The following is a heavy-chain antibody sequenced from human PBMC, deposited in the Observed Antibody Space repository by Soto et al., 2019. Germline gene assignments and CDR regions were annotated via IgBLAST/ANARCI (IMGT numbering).Heavy chain of an antibody. D-gene: IGHD2-2*01. CDR3: ARSQGSSTSLEIYYYYYYGMDV. CDR2: IIPIYGTA. Sequence: QVQLVQSGAEVKKPGSSVKVSCKASGGTFSSYAISWVRQAPGQGREWMGGIIPIYGTANYAQKFQGRVTITADESTSTAYMELSSLRSEDTAVYYCARSQGSSTSLEIYYYYYYGMDVWGQGTTVTVSS. J-gene: IGHJ6*02. CDR1: GGTFSSYA. V-gene: IGHV1-69*01.